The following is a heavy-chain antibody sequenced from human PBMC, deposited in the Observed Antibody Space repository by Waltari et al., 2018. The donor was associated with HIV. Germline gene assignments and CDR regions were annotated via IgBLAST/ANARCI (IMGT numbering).Heavy chain of an antibody. CDR2: ISYDGSNK. CDR3: AKDNWNYVY. J-gene: IGHJ4*02. V-gene: IGHV3-30*18. CDR1: GFTFSSYG. Sequence: QVQLVESGGGVVQPGRSLRLSCAASGFTFSSYGMHWVRQAPGKGLEWVAVISYDGSNKYYADSVKGRFTISRDNSKNTLYLQKNSLRAEDTAVYYCAKDNWNYVYWGQGTLVTVSS. D-gene: IGHD1-7*01.